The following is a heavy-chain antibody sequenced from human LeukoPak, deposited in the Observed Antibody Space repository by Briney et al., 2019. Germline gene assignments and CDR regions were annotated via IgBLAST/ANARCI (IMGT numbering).Heavy chain of an antibody. CDR1: GFTFSSYA. Sequence: GGSLRLSCAASGFTFSSYAMSWVRQAPGKGLEWVSAISSSGGSTYYADSVKGRFTISRDNSKNTLYLQMNSLRAEDTAVYYCAKEGSGSVVVPAASTFDYWGQGTLVTVSS. V-gene: IGHV3-23*01. D-gene: IGHD2-2*01. CDR3: AKEGSGSVVVPAASTFDY. J-gene: IGHJ4*02. CDR2: ISSSGGST.